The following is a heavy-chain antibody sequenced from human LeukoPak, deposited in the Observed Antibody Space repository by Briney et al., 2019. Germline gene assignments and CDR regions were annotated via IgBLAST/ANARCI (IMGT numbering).Heavy chain of an antibody. CDR3: ARDPRGSYYYYGMDV. J-gene: IGHJ6*04. CDR2: ISYDGSNK. CDR1: GFTFSSYA. V-gene: IGHV3-30*04. D-gene: IGHD5-12*01. Sequence: GRSLRLSCAASGFTFSSYAMHWVRQAPGKGLEWVAVISYDGSNKYYADSVKGRFTISRDNSKNTLYLQMNSLRAEDTAVYYCARDPRGSYYYYGMDVWGKGTTVTVSS.